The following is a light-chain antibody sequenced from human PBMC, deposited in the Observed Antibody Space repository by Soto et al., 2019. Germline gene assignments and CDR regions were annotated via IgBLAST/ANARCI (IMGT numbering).Light chain of an antibody. CDR3: QKYDTAPLT. CDR1: QDINNF. Sequence: DIQMTQSPSSLSASVGDRVTVTCRASQDINNFLAWYQQKQGEIPKLLIYAASTLQLGIPSRFSGSRSGTYCTLTINTLHPEDVGTYYCQKYDTAPLTFGPGTTVDVK. V-gene: IGKV1-27*01. CDR2: AAS. J-gene: IGKJ3*01.